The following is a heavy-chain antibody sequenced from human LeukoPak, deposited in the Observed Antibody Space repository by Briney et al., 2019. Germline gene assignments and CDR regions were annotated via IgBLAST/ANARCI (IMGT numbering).Heavy chain of an antibody. V-gene: IGHV1-2*02. CDR3: AREYITMVRGFDY. D-gene: IGHD3-10*01. CDR2: INPNSGGT. J-gene: IGHJ4*02. Sequence: ASVKVSCKASGYTFTAYYMHWVRQAPGQGLEWMGWINPNSGGTNYAQKFQGRVTMTRDTSISTAYMELSRLRSDDTAVYYCAREYITMVRGFDYWGQGTLVTVSS. CDR1: GYTFTAYY.